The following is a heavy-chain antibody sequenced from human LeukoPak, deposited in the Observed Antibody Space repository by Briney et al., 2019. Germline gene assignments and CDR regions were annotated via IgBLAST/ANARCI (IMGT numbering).Heavy chain of an antibody. D-gene: IGHD6-13*01. J-gene: IGHJ4*02. CDR1: GFTFDDYG. CDR2: INWNGGST. CDR3: ARSLPFSYCSSWYPYYFDY. V-gene: IGHV3-20*04. Sequence: RTGGSLRLSCAASGFTFDDYGMSWVRQAPGKGLEWVSGINWNGGSTGYADSVKGRFTISRDNAKNSLYLQMNSLRAEDTALYYCARSLPFSYCSSWYPYYFDYWGQGTLVTVSS.